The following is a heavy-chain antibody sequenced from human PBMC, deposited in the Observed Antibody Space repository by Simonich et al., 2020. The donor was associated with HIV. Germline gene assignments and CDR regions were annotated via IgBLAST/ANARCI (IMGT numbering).Heavy chain of an antibody. CDR2: ISRGGSIM. CDR1: GFTLSDYY. V-gene: IGHV3-11*01. J-gene: IGHJ3*02. Sequence: QVQLVESGGGLVKPGGSLRLSCAASGFTLSDYYMSWIRQAPGKGLEWVSYISRGGSIMYYADSVKGRFTISRDNAKNSLYLQMNSLRAEDTAIYSCAGAPYGDGAFDIWGQGTMVTVSS. D-gene: IGHD7-27*01. CDR3: AGAPYGDGAFDI.